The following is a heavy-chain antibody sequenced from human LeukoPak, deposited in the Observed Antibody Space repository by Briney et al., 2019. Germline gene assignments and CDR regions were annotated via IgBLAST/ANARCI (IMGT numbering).Heavy chain of an antibody. Sequence: SETLSLTCAVYGGSFSGYYWSWIRQPPGKGLEWIGEINHSGSTNYNPSLKSRVTISVDTSKNQFSLKLSSVTAADTAVYYCARDTAMAVDYWGQGTLVTVAS. D-gene: IGHD5-18*01. CDR1: GGSFSGYY. CDR2: INHSGST. J-gene: IGHJ4*02. V-gene: IGHV4-34*01. CDR3: ARDTAMAVDY.